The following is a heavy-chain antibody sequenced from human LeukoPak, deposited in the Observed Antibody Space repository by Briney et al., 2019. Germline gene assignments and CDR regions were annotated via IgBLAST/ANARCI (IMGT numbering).Heavy chain of an antibody. Sequence: GGPLRLSCAASGFTFSTYGMHWVRQAPGKGLEWVALIWYDGSNKYYAESVKGRFSISRDNSKNTLYLQMNSLRAEDMAVYYCARGYYDSSGYFHYYFDYWGQGTLVTVSS. D-gene: IGHD3-22*01. J-gene: IGHJ4*02. CDR3: ARGYYDSSGYFHYYFDY. CDR2: IWYDGSNK. CDR1: GFTFSTYG. V-gene: IGHV3-33*01.